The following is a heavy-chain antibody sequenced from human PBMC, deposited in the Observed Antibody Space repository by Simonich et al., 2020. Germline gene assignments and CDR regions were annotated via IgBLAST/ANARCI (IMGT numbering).Heavy chain of an antibody. CDR3: ARWIAVAGTGAYGMDV. CDR2: ISSSRSYI. Sequence: EVQLVESGGGLVKPGGSLRLSCAASGFTFRSYSMNWVRQAPGKELEWVSSISSSRSYIYYADSVKGRFTISRDNAKNSLYLQMNSLRAEDTAVYYCARWIAVAGTGAYGMDVWGQGTTVTVSS. CDR1: GFTFRSYS. J-gene: IGHJ6*02. V-gene: IGHV3-21*01. D-gene: IGHD6-19*01.